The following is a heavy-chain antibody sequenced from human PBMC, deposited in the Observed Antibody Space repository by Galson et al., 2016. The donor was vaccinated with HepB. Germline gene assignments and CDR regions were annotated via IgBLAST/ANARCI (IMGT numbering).Heavy chain of an antibody. CDR1: GFNFRTYW. CDR2: IHPDGSER. Sequence: SLRLSCAAPGFNFRTYWMSWVRQPPGKGLEWVANIHPDGSERYYVDSVKGRFTVSRDNAKTSLFLQMNSLRAEDTAVYYCARGYTFGHWGQGTLVAVSS. J-gene: IGHJ4*02. CDR3: ARGYTFGH. V-gene: IGHV3-7*01. D-gene: IGHD3/OR15-3a*01.